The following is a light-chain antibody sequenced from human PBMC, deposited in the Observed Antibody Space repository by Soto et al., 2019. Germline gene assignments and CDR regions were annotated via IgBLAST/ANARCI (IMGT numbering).Light chain of an antibody. CDR3: QQLRSYPST. CDR2: AAS. CDR1: KDISSS. Sequence: IQLTQSPSSLSASVGDRVTITCRASKDISSSLAWYQQKPGKAPKLLIYAASILQSGVSSRLSGSGFGTDCTHTISSRQAEDFASYFSQQLRSYPSTFGGGTKVDIK. J-gene: IGKJ4*01. V-gene: IGKV1-9*01.